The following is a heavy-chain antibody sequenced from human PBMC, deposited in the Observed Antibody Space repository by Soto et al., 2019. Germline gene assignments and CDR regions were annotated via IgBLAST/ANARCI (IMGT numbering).Heavy chain of an antibody. CDR3: ARGGWTTYYSPFFDY. J-gene: IGHJ4*02. CDR1: GFSLSTSGVG. V-gene: IGHV2-5*02. Sequence: QITLKESGPTLVKPTQTLTLTCTFSGFSLSTSGVGVGWIRQPPGKALEWLALIYWDDDKRYSPSLKSRLTINKDNSKNQVVLTLTKLDTVDTATYYCARGGWTTYYSPFFDYWGQGTLVTVSS. D-gene: IGHD3-10*01. CDR2: IYWDDDK.